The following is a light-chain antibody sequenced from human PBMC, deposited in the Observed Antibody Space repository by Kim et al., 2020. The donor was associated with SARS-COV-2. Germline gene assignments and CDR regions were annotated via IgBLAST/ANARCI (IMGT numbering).Light chain of an antibody. Sequence: LSPGERATLSCRARQSVGIYLNWYQQKSGQAPRLLIYDAHYRASAIPPRFSGDGSGTEFTLTISSLEPEDFAVYYCQQRSAWPLTFGQGTKVDIK. J-gene: IGKJ1*01. V-gene: IGKV3-11*01. CDR2: DAH. CDR1: QSVGIY. CDR3: QQRSAWPLT.